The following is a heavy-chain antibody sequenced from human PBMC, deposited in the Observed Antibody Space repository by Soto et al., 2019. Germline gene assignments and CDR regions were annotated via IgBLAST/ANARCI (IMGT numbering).Heavy chain of an antibody. CDR3: ASTYDILTGYPYFDY. V-gene: IGHV4-39*01. CDR1: GGSISSSSYY. Sequence: SETLSLTCTVSGGSISSSSYYWGWIRQPPGKGLEWIGSIYYSGSTYYNPSLKSRVTISVDTSKNQFSLKLSSVTAADTAVYYCASTYDILTGYPYFDYWGQGTLVTAPQ. J-gene: IGHJ4*02. CDR2: IYYSGST. D-gene: IGHD3-9*01.